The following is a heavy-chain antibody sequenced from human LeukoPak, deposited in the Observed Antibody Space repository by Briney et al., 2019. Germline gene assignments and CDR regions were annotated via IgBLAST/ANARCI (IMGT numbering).Heavy chain of an antibody. V-gene: IGHV3-7*03. D-gene: IGHD3-16*01. Sequence: GGSLRLSCAASGFTFSSYWMSWVRQAPGKGLEWVANIKQDGSEKYYVDSVKGRFTISRDNAKNSLFLQMNSLRAGDTAVYYCARHRGISTRDFEYWGQGTLVTVSS. CDR3: ARHRGISTRDFEY. CDR1: GFTFSSYW. CDR2: IKQDGSEK. J-gene: IGHJ4*02.